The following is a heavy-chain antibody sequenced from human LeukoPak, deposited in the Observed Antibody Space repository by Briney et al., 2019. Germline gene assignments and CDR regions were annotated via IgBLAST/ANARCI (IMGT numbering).Heavy chain of an antibody. CDR1: GGTFSSYA. V-gene: IGHV1-69*05. J-gene: IGHJ3*02. CDR3: ARDPNLRQMEPISDAFDI. D-gene: IGHD5-24*01. Sequence: SVKVSCKASGGTFSSYAISWVRQAPGQGLEWMGRIIPIFGTANYAQKFQGRVTITTDESTSTAYMELSSLRSEDTAVHYCARDPNLRQMEPISDAFDIWGQGTMVTVSS. CDR2: IIPIFGTA.